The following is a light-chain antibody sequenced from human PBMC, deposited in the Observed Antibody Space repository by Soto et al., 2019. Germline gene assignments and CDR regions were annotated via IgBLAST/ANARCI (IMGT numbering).Light chain of an antibody. J-gene: IGKJ1*01. CDR3: QQYNTYSWT. CDR1: QSVNNNY. V-gene: IGKV3-20*01. Sequence: ETVLTQSPGTLSLSPGERATLSCRASQSVNNNYLAWYQQRPGLAPRLLIFGASGRATGIPDRFSGSGSGTEFALTISSLQPDDFATYYCQQYNTYSWTFGPGTKVDIK. CDR2: GAS.